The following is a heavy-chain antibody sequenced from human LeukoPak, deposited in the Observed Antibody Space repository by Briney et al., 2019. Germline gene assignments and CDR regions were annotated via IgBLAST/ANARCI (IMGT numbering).Heavy chain of an antibody. CDR3: ANGHYYDSSGYYLRDY. J-gene: IGHJ4*02. CDR1: GFTFSSYG. D-gene: IGHD3-22*01. Sequence: GGSLRLSCAASGFTFSSYGMHWVRQAPGKGLEWVAFIRYDGSNKYYADSVKGPFTISRDNSKNTLYLQMNGLRAEDTAVYYCANGHYYDSSGYYLRDYWGQGTLVTVSS. CDR2: IRYDGSNK. V-gene: IGHV3-30*02.